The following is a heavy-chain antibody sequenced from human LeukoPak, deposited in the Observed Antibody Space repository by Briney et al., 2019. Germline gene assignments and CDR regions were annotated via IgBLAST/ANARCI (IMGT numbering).Heavy chain of an antibody. CDR2: ISGSGGST. V-gene: IGHV3-23*01. CDR3: AKEVGVITGSNNWFDP. CDR1: GFTFSSYA. D-gene: IGHD3-10*01. Sequence: PGGSLRLSCAASGFTFSSYAMSCVRQAPGNGLEWVSAISGSGGSTYYADSVKGRFTISRDNSKNTLYLQMNSLRAEDTAVYYCAKEVGVITGSNNWFDPWGQGTLVTVSS. J-gene: IGHJ5*02.